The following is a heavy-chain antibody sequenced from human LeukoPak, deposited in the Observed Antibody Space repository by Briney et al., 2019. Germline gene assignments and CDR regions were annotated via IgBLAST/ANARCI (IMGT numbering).Heavy chain of an antibody. CDR3: ARALSGTYGLFQH. D-gene: IGHD1-26*01. CDR1: VGFISNYY. CDR2: IYYSGST. J-gene: IGHJ1*01. V-gene: IGHV4-59*01. Sequence: SESLSLTCTVSVGFISNYYWRWMRQPPARGREWIGYIYYSGSTYYNPSLRSRVTISVDTSKNQFSLNLNSVTAADTAVYYCARALSGTYGLFQHWGQGTLVTVSS.